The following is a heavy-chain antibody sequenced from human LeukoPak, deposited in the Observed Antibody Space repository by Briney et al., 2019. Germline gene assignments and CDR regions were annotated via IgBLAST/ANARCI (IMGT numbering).Heavy chain of an antibody. Sequence: ASVKVSCKASGGTFSSYAISWVRQAPGQGLEWMGGIIPIFGTANYAQKFQGRVTITTDESTSTAYMELSSLRSEDTAVYYCARGGTYYYDSSGYHRHNWFDPWGQGTLVTVSS. J-gene: IGHJ5*02. CDR3: ARGGTYYYDSSGYHRHNWFDP. CDR2: IIPIFGTA. D-gene: IGHD3-22*01. CDR1: GGTFSSYA. V-gene: IGHV1-69*05.